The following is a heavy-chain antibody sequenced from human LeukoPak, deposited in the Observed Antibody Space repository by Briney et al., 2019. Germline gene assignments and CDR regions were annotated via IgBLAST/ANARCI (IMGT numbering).Heavy chain of an antibody. V-gene: IGHV1-69*04. J-gene: IGHJ4*02. CDR3: ARGPKWELHPVFDY. CDR1: GGTFSSYA. D-gene: IGHD1-26*01. CDR2: IIPIFGIA. Sequence: SVKVSCKASGGTFSSYAISWVRQAPGQGLEWMGRIIPIFGIANYAQKFQGRVTITADKSTSTAYMEPSSLRSEDTAVYYCARGPKWELHPVFDYWGQGTLVTVSS.